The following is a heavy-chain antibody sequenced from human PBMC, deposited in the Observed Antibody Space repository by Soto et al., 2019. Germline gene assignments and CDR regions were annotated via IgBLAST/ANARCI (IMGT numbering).Heavy chain of an antibody. CDR1: GGSISSGDYY. CDR2: IYYSGST. Sequence: SETLSLTCTVSGGSISSGDYYWSWIRQPPGKGLEWIGYIYYSGSTYYNPSLKSRVTISVDTSKNQFSLKLSSVTAADTAVYYCARDLSTDDSSGFDYWGQGTLVTSPQ. D-gene: IGHD3-22*01. J-gene: IGHJ4*02. V-gene: IGHV4-30-4*01. CDR3: ARDLSTDDSSGFDY.